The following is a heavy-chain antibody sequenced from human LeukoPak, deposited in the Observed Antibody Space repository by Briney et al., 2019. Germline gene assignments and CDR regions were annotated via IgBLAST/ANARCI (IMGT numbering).Heavy chain of an antibody. V-gene: IGHV4-61*02. Sequence: SETLSLTCTVSGGSISSGSYYWSWIRQPAGKGLEWIGRIYTSGSTNYNPSLKSRVTMSVDTSKNQFSLKLSSVTAADTAVYYCATIDFWSGYPQDDAFDIWGQGTMVTVSS. CDR2: IYTSGST. CDR3: ATIDFWSGYPQDDAFDI. CDR1: GGSISSGSYY. J-gene: IGHJ3*02. D-gene: IGHD3-3*01.